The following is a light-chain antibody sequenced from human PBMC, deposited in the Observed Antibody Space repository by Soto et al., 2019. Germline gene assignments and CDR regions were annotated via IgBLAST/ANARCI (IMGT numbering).Light chain of an antibody. CDR3: VAWDARRNGDVV. CDR2: SNN. V-gene: IGLV1-44*01. J-gene: IGLJ2*01. CDR1: SSNIGSNT. Sequence: QSVLTQPPSASGTPGQRVTISCSGSSSNIGSNTVNWYQQLPGTAPKLVIYSNNQRPSGVSDRFSGSKSGTSASLAISGLQSEDEADYYCVAWDARRNGDVVFGGGTKLTVL.